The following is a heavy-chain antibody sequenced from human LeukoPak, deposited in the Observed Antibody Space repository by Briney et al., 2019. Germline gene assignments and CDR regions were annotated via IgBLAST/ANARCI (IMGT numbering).Heavy chain of an antibody. CDR2: ISYDGRNT. D-gene: IGHD2-2*01. V-gene: IGHV3-30*18. Sequence: PGRSLRLSCAASGFTFSTHGMHWVRQAPGKGLEWLAVISYDGRNTYYADSVKGRLTISRDNSKNTLFLQMNSLRGEDTAVYYCAKDRLVVAPAVMTSNFDYWGQGTLVTVSS. CDR3: AKDRLVVAPAVMTSNFDY. J-gene: IGHJ4*02. CDR1: GFTFSTHG.